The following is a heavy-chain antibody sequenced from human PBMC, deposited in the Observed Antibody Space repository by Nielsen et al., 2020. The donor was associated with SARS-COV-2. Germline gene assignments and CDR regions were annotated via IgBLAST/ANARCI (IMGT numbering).Heavy chain of an antibody. CDR2: ISWNSGSI. J-gene: IGHJ4*02. Sequence: GGSLRLSCAASGFTFSSYAMHWVRQAPGKGLEWVSGISWNSGSIGYADSVKGRFTISRDNAKNSLYLQMNSLRAEDTALYYCAKIAAAGTMDYWGQGTLVTVSS. CDR3: AKIAAAGTMDY. D-gene: IGHD6-13*01. V-gene: IGHV3-9*01. CDR1: GFTFSSYA.